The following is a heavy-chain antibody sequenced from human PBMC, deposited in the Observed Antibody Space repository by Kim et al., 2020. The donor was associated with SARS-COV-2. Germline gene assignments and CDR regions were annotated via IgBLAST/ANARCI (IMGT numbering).Heavy chain of an antibody. Sequence: GGSLRLSCAASGFSFSRYWMSWVRQAPGKGLEWVANIDQNGSKKFYLDSVKGRFTISRDNAKNSVYLQISSLRAEDRAVYYCAKEQSTTWSGAAYHYGMDVWGQGTTVTVSS. V-gene: IGHV3-7*01. J-gene: IGHJ6*02. D-gene: IGHD6-13*01. CDR1: GFSFSRYW. CDR2: IDQNGSKK. CDR3: AKEQSTTWSGAAYHYGMDV.